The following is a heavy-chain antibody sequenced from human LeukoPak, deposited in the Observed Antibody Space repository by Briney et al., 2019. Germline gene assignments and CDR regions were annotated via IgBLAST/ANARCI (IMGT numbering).Heavy chain of an antibody. CDR3: ARASQNYYDSSGYTFDY. Sequence: ASVKVSCKASGYTFTSYYMHWVRQAPGQGLEWMGIINPSGGSTSYAQKFQGRVTMTRNTSISTAYMELSSLRSEDTAVYYCARASQNYYDSSGYTFDYWGQGTLVTVSS. J-gene: IGHJ4*02. CDR1: GYTFTSYY. CDR2: INPSGGST. V-gene: IGHV1-46*01. D-gene: IGHD3-22*01.